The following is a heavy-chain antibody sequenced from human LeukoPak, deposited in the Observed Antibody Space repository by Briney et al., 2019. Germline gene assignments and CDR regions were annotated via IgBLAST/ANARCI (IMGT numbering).Heavy chain of an antibody. CDR3: AKDGSGSYLWLDYYGMDV. CDR1: GFTFSSYA. D-gene: IGHD1-26*01. Sequence: QTGGSLRLSCAASGFTFSSYAMSWVRQAPGKGLEWVSAISGSGGSTYYADSVKGRFTISRDNSKNTLYLQMNSLRAEDTAVYYCAKDGSGSYLWLDYYGMDVWGQGTTVTVSS. J-gene: IGHJ6*02. CDR2: ISGSGGST. V-gene: IGHV3-23*01.